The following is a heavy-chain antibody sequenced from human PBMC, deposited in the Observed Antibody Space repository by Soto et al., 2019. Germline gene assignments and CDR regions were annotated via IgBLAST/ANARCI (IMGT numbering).Heavy chain of an antibody. CDR2: IYYTGST. CDR3: AVCRGFSNYYFDS. Sequence: SETLSLTCTVSGGSIRSDDYHWSWIRQPPGKGLEWIGYIYYTGSTYYNPSLKSRINISGDTSRNQFSLKLSSVTAADTAVYYCAVCRGFSNYYFDSWGQGTLVTVSS. J-gene: IGHJ4*02. V-gene: IGHV4-30-4*01. CDR1: GGSIRSDDYH. D-gene: IGHD2-15*01.